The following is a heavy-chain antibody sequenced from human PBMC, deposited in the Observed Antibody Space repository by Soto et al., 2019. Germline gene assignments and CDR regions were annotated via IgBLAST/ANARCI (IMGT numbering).Heavy chain of an antibody. Sequence: SQTLSLTCAISGDSVSSNGASWNWIRQSPSRGLEWLGRTYYRSKWYNDYAVSVKSRMTVNPDTSKNQFSLQLNSVTPEDTAVYFCTTSNGHLDYWGRGTLVTVSS. CDR2: TYYRSKWYN. J-gene: IGHJ4*02. CDR1: GDSVSSNGAS. D-gene: IGHD1-1*01. CDR3: TTSNGHLDY. V-gene: IGHV6-1*01.